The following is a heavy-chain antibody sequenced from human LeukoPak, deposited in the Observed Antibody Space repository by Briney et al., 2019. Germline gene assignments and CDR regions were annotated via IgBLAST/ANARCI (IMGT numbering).Heavy chain of an antibody. CDR1: GYTFTSYD. J-gene: IGHJ4*02. CDR3: ARGFIAVAGTLGY. D-gene: IGHD6-19*01. CDR2: MNPNSGNT. Sequence: ASVKVSCKASGYTFTSYDINWVRQATGQGLEWMGWMNPNSGNTGYAQKFQGRVTMTRNTSISTAYMELSSLRSEDTAVHYCARGFIAVAGTLGYWGQGTLVTVSS. V-gene: IGHV1-8*01.